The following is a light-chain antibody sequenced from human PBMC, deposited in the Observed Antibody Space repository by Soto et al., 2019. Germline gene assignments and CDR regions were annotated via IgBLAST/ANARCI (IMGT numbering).Light chain of an antibody. CDR1: QSVSYN. CDR3: QQYKNWPPLT. Sequence: EIVMTQSPATVSVSPGETATLSCRASQSVSYNLAWYQQKPGQGLRLLIYGAFTRATGIPARFSGSGSGTEFPLTLSSLQSEDFAVYYCQQYKNWPPLTFGGGTKVEIK. V-gene: IGKV3-15*01. CDR2: GAF. J-gene: IGKJ4*01.